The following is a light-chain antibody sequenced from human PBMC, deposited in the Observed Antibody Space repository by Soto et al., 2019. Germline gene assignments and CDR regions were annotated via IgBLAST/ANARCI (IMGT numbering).Light chain of an antibody. CDR1: QSVGSN. V-gene: IGKV3-15*01. CDR2: AAS. Sequence: EVVMTQSPVTLSASPGERATLSCRASQSVGSNLAWYQQKPGQGPRLLIYAASTRATGIPARFSGSGSGTEFTLTISSLQSEDFAVYYCQQYYQWSLFTFGPGTTVDIK. CDR3: QQYYQWSLFT. J-gene: IGKJ3*01.